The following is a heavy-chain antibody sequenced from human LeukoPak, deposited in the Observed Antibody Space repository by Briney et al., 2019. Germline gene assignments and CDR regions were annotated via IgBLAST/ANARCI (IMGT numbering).Heavy chain of an antibody. V-gene: IGHV1-69*01. CDR2: IIPIFGTA. D-gene: IGHD3-3*01. Sequence: GSSVKVSCKASGGTFSSYAISWVRQAPGQGLEWMGGIIPIFGTANYAQKFQGRVTITADESTGTAYMELSRLRSDDTAVYYCARGGSRDSYYDFWSGYSDLVRWGQGTLVTVSS. J-gene: IGHJ4*02. CDR1: GGTFSSYA. CDR3: ARGGSRDSYYDFWSGYSDLVR.